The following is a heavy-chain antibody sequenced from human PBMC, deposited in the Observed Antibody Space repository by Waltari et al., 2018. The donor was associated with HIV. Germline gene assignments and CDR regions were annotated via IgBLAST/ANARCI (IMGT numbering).Heavy chain of an antibody. CDR2: IWSDGRNE. CDR1: GFTFSSYG. V-gene: IGHV3-33*01. CDR3: ASTTLSGQTTFDI. J-gene: IGHJ3*02. Sequence: QMQLVESGGGEVQPGRSLRLSCAASGFTFSSYGMHWVRQAPGKGLEWVAVIWSDGRNENYADSVRGRFTISRDNSKNTLYLQMNNLRAEDTAIYYCASTTLSGQTTFDIWGQGTMVTVSS. D-gene: IGHD1-1*01.